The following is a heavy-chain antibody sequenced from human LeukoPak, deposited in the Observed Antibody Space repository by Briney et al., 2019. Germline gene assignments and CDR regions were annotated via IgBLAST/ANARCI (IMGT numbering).Heavy chain of an antibody. CDR3: ARGAGWFDP. CDR1: GFTFSSYA. D-gene: IGHD6-19*01. V-gene: IGHV3-30*04. J-gene: IGHJ5*02. CDR2: ISYDGSIK. Sequence: GGSLRLSCAASGFTFSSYAMHWVRQAPGKGLEWVAVISYDGSIKYYADSVKGRFTISRDNSKNTLFLQMNSLRAEDTAVYYCARGAGWFDPWGQGTLVTVSP.